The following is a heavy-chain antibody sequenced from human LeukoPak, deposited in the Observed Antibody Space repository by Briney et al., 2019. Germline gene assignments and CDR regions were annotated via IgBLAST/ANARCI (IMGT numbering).Heavy chain of an antibody. CDR3: ARIRMGDYDILTGYYALYYLDY. D-gene: IGHD3-9*01. CDR1: GGSFSGYY. J-gene: IGHJ4*02. Sequence: SETLSLTCAVYGGSFSGYYWSWIRQPPGKGLEWIGEINHSGSTNYSPSLKSRVTISVDTSKNQFSLKLSSVTAADTAVYYCARIRMGDYDILTGYYALYYLDYWGQGTLVTVSS. CDR2: INHSGST. V-gene: IGHV4-34*01.